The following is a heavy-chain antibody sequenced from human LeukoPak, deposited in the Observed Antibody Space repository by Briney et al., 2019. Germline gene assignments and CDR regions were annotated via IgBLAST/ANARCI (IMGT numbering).Heavy chain of an antibody. D-gene: IGHD3-22*01. V-gene: IGHV1-46*01. CDR2: INPSGGST. Sequence: GASVKVSCKASGYTFTSYAMNWVRQAPGQGLEWMGIINPSGGSTSYAQKFQGRVTMTRDMSTSTVYMELSSLRSEDTAVYYCARGDSSGYYGYWGQGTLVTVSS. CDR3: ARGDSSGYYGY. CDR1: GYTFTSYA. J-gene: IGHJ4*02.